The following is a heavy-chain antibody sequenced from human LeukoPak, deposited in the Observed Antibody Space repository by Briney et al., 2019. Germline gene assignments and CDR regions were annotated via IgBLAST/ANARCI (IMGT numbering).Heavy chain of an antibody. CDR2: ISGSGHNT. J-gene: IGHJ4*02. Sequence: GGSLRLSCAASGFTFSSYAMSWVRQAPGKGLEWVSAISGSGHNTYCTDSVKGRFTISRDQSKNTLYLQMNSLRAEDTAVYYCAKDQGLGGGSVWGYWGQGTLVTVSS. D-gene: IGHD2-15*01. CDR3: AKDQGLGGGSVWGY. V-gene: IGHV3-23*01. CDR1: GFTFSSYA.